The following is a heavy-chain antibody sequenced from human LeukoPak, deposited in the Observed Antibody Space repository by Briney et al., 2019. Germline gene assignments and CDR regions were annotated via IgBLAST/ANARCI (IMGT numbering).Heavy chain of an antibody. J-gene: IGHJ6*02. CDR2: IDHFGGT. V-gene: IGHV4-34*01. CDR3: ARSQGPGSPYGMDV. CDR1: GGSFSEYY. D-gene: IGHD3-10*01. Sequence: SETLSLTCAVYGGSFSEYYWSWLGQPPGKWPEWIGEIDHFGGTNYNPSLKSRVTISEDTSEKRFPLNLRSMTAADTAVYYCARSQGPGSPYGMDVWGQGTMVTVSS.